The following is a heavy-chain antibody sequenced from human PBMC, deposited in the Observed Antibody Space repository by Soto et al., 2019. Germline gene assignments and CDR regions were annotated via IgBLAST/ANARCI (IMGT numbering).Heavy chain of an antibody. CDR1: GFTFRSYA. CDR3: SRDNWGGAADPLGGIFDY. CDR2: ISYDGNNK. D-gene: IGHD3-16*01. Sequence: QVQLVESGGGVVQPGRSLRLSCAASGFTFRSYAMHWVRQAPGKGLEWVAVISYDGNNKYYADSVKGRFTISRDNSKNSLYRQRNCRKTKDTSVYYCSRDNWGGAADPLGGIFDYWGQGTLVTVSS. V-gene: IGHV3-30-3*01. J-gene: IGHJ4*02.